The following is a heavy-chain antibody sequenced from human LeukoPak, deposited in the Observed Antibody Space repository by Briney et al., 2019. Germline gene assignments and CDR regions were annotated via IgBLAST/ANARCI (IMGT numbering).Heavy chain of an antibody. Sequence: SETLSLTCAVSGVPFSNYYWSWVRQSPRQGLEWIGEINHSGYTNYNPSLKSRVTMSIDTSKNQFYLMVTSVTAADTGVCYCTRAVAGHPDWGQGTLVTVSS. CDR3: TRAVAGHPD. V-gene: IGHV4-34*01. J-gene: IGHJ4*02. D-gene: IGHD6-19*01. CDR1: GVPFSNYY. CDR2: INHSGYT.